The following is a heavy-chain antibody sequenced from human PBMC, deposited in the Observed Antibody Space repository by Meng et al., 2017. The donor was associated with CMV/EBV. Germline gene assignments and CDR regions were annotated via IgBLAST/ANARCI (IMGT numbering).Heavy chain of an antibody. CDR3: ARLDGDGGQDY. V-gene: IGHV4-39*01. CDR1: GGSISSSSYY. Sequence: SETLSLTCTVPGGSISSSSYYWGWIRQPPGKGLEWIGSIYYSGSTYYNPSLKSRVTISVDTSKNQFSLKLSSVTAADTAVYYCARLDGDGGQDYWGQGTLVTVSS. J-gene: IGHJ4*02. CDR2: IYYSGST. D-gene: IGHD5-24*01.